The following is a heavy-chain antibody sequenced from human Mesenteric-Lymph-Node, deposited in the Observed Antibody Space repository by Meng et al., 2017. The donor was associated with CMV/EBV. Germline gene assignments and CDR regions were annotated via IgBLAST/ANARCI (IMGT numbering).Heavy chain of an antibody. CDR3: ATGPYSFGSGPDS. CDR2: IVPVLGIT. D-gene: IGHD3-10*01. Sequence: YASCYPFNNYAVTWVRQAPREGLEWVGRIVPVLGITNSAQKFGGRVTISTDKSTNTAYLKLSNLKSEDTAVYYCATGPYSFGSGPDSWGQGTLVTVSS. J-gene: IGHJ4*02. V-gene: IGHV1-69*04. CDR1: CYPFNNYA.